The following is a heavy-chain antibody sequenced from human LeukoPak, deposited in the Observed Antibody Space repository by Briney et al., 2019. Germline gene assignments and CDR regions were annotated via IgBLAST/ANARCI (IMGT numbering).Heavy chain of an antibody. CDR1: GFTFSSYS. CDR2: ISSSSSYI. D-gene: IGHD6-19*01. V-gene: IGHV3-21*01. Sequence: GGSLRLSCAASGFTFSSYSMNWVRQAPGKGLEWVSSISSSSSYIYYADSVEGRFTISRDNAKNSLYLQMNSLRAEDTAVYYCARDRSSGWGFDYWGQGTLVTVSS. CDR3: ARDRSSGWGFDY. J-gene: IGHJ4*02.